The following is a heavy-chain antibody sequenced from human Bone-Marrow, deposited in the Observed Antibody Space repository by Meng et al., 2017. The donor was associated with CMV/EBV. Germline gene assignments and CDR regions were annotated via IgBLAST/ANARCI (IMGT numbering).Heavy chain of an antibody. J-gene: IGHJ4*02. CDR3: ARESGRSYRFFDY. CDR1: GGSISSGGYY. CDR2: IYYSGST. V-gene: IGHV4-30-4*08. D-gene: IGHD3-16*02. Sequence: LRLSCTVSGGSISSGGYYWSWIRQHPGKGLEWIGYIYYSGSTYYNPSLKSRVTISVDTSKNQFSLKLSSVTAADTAVYYCARESGRSYRFFDYWGQGTLVTVSS.